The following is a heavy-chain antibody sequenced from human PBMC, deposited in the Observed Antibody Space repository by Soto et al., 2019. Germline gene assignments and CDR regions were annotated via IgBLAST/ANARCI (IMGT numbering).Heavy chain of an antibody. CDR2: IYHSGST. J-gene: IGHJ4*02. D-gene: IGHD6-13*01. V-gene: IGHV4-4*02. Sequence: SETLSLTCAVSSGSISSSNWWSWVRQPPGKGLEWIGEIYHSGSTNYNPSLKSRVTISVDKSKNQFSLKLSSVTAADTAVYYCARAPQQLVGGFDYWGQGTLVTVSS. CDR3: ARAPQQLVGGFDY. CDR1: SGSISSSNW.